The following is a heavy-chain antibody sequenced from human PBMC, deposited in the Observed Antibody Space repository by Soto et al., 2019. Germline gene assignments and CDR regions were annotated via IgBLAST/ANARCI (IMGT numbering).Heavy chain of an antibody. J-gene: IGHJ4*02. Sequence: QVQLVESGGGVVQPGRSLRLSCAASGFTFSSYGMHWVRQAPGKGLEWVAVIWYDGSNKYYADSVKGRFTISRDNSKNTLYLQMNSLRAEDTAVYYCARVGGSSGYYPVYWGQGTLVTVSS. D-gene: IGHD3-22*01. V-gene: IGHV3-33*01. CDR1: GFTFSSYG. CDR2: IWYDGSNK. CDR3: ARVGGSSGYYPVY.